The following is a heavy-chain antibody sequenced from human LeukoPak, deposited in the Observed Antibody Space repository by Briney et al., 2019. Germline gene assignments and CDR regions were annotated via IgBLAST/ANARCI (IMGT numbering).Heavy chain of an antibody. J-gene: IGHJ5*02. CDR2: INHSGNT. Sequence: SETLSLTCAVYGGSFTIYSWTWIRQSPGKGLEWIGEINHSGNTNYNPSLKSRVTISVDTSKNQFSLKLSSVTAADTAVYYCARQRRITMIVVVTGVDWFDPWGQGTLVTVSS. CDR1: GGSFTIYS. CDR3: ARQRRITMIVVVTGVDWFDP. D-gene: IGHD3-22*01. V-gene: IGHV4-34*01.